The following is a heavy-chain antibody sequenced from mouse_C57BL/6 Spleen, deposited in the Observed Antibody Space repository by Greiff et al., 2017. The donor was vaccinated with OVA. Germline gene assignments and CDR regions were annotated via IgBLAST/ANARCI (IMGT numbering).Heavy chain of an antibody. D-gene: IGHD4-1*01. CDR3: ARSGLGQAMDY. J-gene: IGHJ4*01. Sequence: QVQLQQPGAELVKPGASVKLSCKASGYTFTSYWMHWVKQRPGQGLEWIGMIHPNSGSTNYNEKFKSKATLTVDKSSSTAYMQLSSLTSEDSAVYYGARSGLGQAMDYWGQGTSVTVSS. CDR1: GYTFTSYW. CDR2: IHPNSGST. V-gene: IGHV1-64*01.